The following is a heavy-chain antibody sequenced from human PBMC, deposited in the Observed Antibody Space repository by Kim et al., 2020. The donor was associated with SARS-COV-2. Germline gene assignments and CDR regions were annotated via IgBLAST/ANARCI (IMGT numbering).Heavy chain of an antibody. J-gene: IGHJ4*02. CDR3: TRHGYYDSSGPEISFDH. Sequence: GGSLRLSCAASGFTFSGSAMHWVRQASGKGLEWVGRIRSEANNYATTYAASAKGRFTIPRDDSKNTMFLQMNSLKTEDTAVYYCTRHGYYDSSGPEISFDHLGQGTRVTVSS. V-gene: IGHV3-73*01. CDR1: GFTFSGSA. D-gene: IGHD3-22*01. CDR2: IRSEANNYAT.